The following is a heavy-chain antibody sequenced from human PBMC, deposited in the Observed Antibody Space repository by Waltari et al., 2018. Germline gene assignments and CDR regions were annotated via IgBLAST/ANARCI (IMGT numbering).Heavy chain of an antibody. J-gene: IGHJ4*02. CDR1: GFSLSTSGVG. CDR2: IYCDDDK. V-gene: IGHV2-5*02. D-gene: IGHD6-6*01. CDR3: AHRTNSSSTSYYFDY. Sequence: QITLKESGPTLVKPTQTLTLTCTFSGFSLSTSGVGVGWIRQPPGKALEWLALIYCDDDKRYSPSLKNRLTITKDTSKNQVVLTVTNMDPVDTATYYCAHRTNSSSTSYYFDYWGQGTLVTVSS.